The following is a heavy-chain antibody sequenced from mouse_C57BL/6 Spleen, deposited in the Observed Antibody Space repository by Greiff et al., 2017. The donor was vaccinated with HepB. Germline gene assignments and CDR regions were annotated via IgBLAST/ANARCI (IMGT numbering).Heavy chain of an antibody. J-gene: IGHJ2*01. Sequence: EVQLQQSGPELVKPGASVKISCKASGYTFTDYYMNWVKQSHGKSLEWIGDINPNNGGTSYNQKFKGKATLTVDKSSSTAYMELRSLTSEDSAVYYCARGGYLYFDYWGQGTTLTVSS. V-gene: IGHV1-26*01. CDR3: ARGGYLYFDY. D-gene: IGHD2-2*01. CDR2: INPNNGGT. CDR1: GYTFTDYY.